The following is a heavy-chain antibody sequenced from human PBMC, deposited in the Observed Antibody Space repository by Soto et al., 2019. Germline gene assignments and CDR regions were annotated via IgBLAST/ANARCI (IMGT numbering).Heavy chain of an antibody. CDR2: ISAYDGKT. D-gene: IGHD3-3*01. Sequence: ASVKVSCKTSGYTLNTYGINWVRQAPGQGLELMGWISAYDGKTTYAEKFQGRVTLTTDTSTSTAYMELRSLRSDDTAIYYCARDPHEFWTSYWFDPWGQGTPVTVSS. CDR3: ARDPHEFWTSYWFDP. J-gene: IGHJ5*02. CDR1: GYTLNTYG. V-gene: IGHV1-18*01.